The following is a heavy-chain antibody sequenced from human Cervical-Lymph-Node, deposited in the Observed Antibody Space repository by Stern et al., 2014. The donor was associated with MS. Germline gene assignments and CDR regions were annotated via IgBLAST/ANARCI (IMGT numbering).Heavy chain of an antibody. D-gene: IGHD6-19*01. Sequence: QVTLRESGPVLVKPTETLTLTCTVSGFSLSNARMGVSWIRQPPGKALEXLAHIFSNDEKSYSTSLKSRLTISKDTSKSQVVLTMTNMDPVDTATYYCARIRGSGWDDAFDIWGQGTMVTVSS. CDR3: ARIRGSGWDDAFDI. CDR1: GFSLSNARMG. CDR2: IFSNDEK. V-gene: IGHV2-26*01. J-gene: IGHJ3*02.